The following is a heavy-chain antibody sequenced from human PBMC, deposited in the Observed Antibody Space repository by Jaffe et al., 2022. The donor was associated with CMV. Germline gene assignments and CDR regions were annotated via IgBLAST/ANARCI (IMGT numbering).Heavy chain of an antibody. Sequence: EVQLLESGGGLVQPGGSLRLSCAASGFTFSSYAMSWVRQAPGKGLEWVSAISGSGGSTYYADSVKGRFTISRDNSKNTLYLQMNSLRAEDTAVYYCAKDPSIGERWLQRYWYFDLWGRGTLVTVSS. CDR3: AKDPSIGERWLQRYWYFDL. J-gene: IGHJ2*01. D-gene: IGHD5-12*01. V-gene: IGHV3-23*01. CDR2: ISGSGGST. CDR1: GFTFSSYA.